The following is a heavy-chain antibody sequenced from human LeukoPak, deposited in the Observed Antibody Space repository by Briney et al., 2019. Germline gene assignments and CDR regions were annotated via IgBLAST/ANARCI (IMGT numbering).Heavy chain of an antibody. D-gene: IGHD1-7*01. CDR2: ISSSSSTI. V-gene: IGHV3-48*04. J-gene: IGHJ4*02. CDR1: GFTFSSYS. Sequence: GGSLRLSCAASGFTFSSYSMNWVRQAPGKGLEWVSYISSSSSTIYYADSVKGRFTISRDNAKNSLYLQMNSLRAEDTAVYYCTTSEEELWDYWGQGTLVTVSS. CDR3: TTSEEELWDY.